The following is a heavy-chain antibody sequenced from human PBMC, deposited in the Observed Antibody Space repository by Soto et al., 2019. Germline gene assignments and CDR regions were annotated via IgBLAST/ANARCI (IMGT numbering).Heavy chain of an antibody. CDR2: INPSGGST. D-gene: IGHD1-26*01. J-gene: IGHJ4*02. V-gene: IGHV1-46*01. CDR1: GYTFTSYY. CDR3: ARDSGSYRVFDY. Sequence: ASGKVSCKASGYTFTSYYMSWVRQAPGQGLEWMGIINPSGGSTSYAQKFQGRVTMTRDTSTSTVYMELSSLRYEDKAVYYCARDSGSYRVFDYWGQGNLDTVSS.